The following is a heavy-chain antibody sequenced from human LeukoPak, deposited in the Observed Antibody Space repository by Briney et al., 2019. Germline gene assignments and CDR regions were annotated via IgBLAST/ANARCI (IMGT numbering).Heavy chain of an antibody. V-gene: IGHV3-21*01. CDR2: ISSSSSYI. CDR1: GFIFSSYS. D-gene: IGHD6-6*01. CDR3: AREVRSSSSH. J-gene: IGHJ4*02. Sequence: GGSLRLSCASSGFIFSSYSMNWVRQAPGKGLEWVSSISSSSSYIYYADSVKGRFTISRDNAKNSLYLQMNSLRAEDTAVYYCAREVRSSSSHWGQGTLVTVSS.